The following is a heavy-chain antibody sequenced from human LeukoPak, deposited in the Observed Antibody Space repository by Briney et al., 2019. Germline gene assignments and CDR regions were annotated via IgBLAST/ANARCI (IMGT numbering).Heavy chain of an antibody. J-gene: IGHJ4*02. Sequence: KASETLSLTCTVSGGSISSGGYYWSWIRQPPGKGLEWIGYIYYSGSTNYNPSLKSRVTISVDTSKNQFSLKLSSVTAADTAVYYCARVGRVAFRGFDYWGQGTLVTVSS. V-gene: IGHV4-61*08. CDR3: ARVGRVAFRGFDY. CDR1: GGSISSGGYY. CDR2: IYYSGST. D-gene: IGHD5-12*01.